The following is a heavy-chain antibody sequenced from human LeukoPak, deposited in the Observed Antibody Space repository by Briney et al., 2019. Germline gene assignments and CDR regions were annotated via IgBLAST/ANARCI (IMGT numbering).Heavy chain of an antibody. D-gene: IGHD1-26*01. Sequence: SETLSLTCTVSGDSISSGTYYWSWIRQPAGKGLEWIGRIYTSGSTNYNPSLKSRVTISVDTSKNQFSLKLDSVTAADTAVYYCARGYVGATFDYWGQGTLVTVSS. CDR1: GDSISSGTYY. CDR2: IYTSGST. CDR3: ARGYVGATFDY. J-gene: IGHJ4*02. V-gene: IGHV4-61*02.